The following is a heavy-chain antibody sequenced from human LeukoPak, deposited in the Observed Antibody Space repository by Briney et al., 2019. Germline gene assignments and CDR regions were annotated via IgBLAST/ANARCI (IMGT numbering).Heavy chain of an antibody. Sequence: ASVKVSCKASGYTFTDYYMHWVRQAPGQGLEWMGWISAYNGNRNYAQKLQGRVTMTTDTSTSTVYMELRSLRSDDTAVYYCARDRYYNILTGFRRSDGFDIWGQGTMVTVSS. CDR1: GYTFTDYY. CDR3: ARDRYYNILTGFRRSDGFDI. J-gene: IGHJ3*02. CDR2: ISAYNGNR. D-gene: IGHD3-9*01. V-gene: IGHV1-18*04.